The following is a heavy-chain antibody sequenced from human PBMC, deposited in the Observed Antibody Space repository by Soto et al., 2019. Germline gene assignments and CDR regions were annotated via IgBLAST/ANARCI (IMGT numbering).Heavy chain of an antibody. CDR3: ATWVDYGDFEGFDF. CDR1: GYTFTSYG. Sequence: ASVKVSCKASGYTFTSYGISWVRQAPGQGLEWMGWVDPNGGGSNSAQKLQGSVTMTWDTSITTAYLDLTRLTTNDTATYFCATWVDYGDFEGFDFWGQGTLVTVSS. J-gene: IGHJ4*02. CDR2: VDPNGGGS. D-gene: IGHD4-17*01. V-gene: IGHV1-2*04.